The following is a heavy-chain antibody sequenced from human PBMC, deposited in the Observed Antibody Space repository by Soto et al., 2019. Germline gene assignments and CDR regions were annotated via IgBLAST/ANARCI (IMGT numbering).Heavy chain of an antibody. CDR3: ARGHIAARSSDYYYYGMDV. Sequence: GASVKVSCKASGGTFSSYAISWVRQAPGQGLEWMGGIIPIFGTANYAQKFQGRVTITADESTSTAYMELSSLRSEDTAVYYCARGHIAARSSDYYYYGMDVWGQGTTVTVSS. CDR2: IIPIFGTA. V-gene: IGHV1-69*13. J-gene: IGHJ6*02. D-gene: IGHD6-6*01. CDR1: GGTFSSYA.